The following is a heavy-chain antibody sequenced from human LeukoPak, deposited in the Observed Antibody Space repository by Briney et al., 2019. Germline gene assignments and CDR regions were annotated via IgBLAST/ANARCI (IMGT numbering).Heavy chain of an antibody. D-gene: IGHD5-24*01. J-gene: IGHJ4*02. Sequence: GASVKVSCKASGYTFTDYYMHWVRQAPGQGLEWMGWLNPNSGDTNYAQKFQGRVSMTRDTSISTAYMDLSDLRSDDTAVYYCARGRNIEMTTMSGGSDYWSQGTLVTVSS. CDR1: GYTFTDYY. CDR3: ARGRNIEMTTMSGGSDY. CDR2: LNPNSGDT. V-gene: IGHV1-2*02.